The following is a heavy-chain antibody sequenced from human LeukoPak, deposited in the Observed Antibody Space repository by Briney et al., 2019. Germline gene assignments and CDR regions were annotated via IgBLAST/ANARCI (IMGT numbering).Heavy chain of an antibody. V-gene: IGHV3-66*01. D-gene: IGHD3-10*01. Sequence: GGSLRLSCAASGFTFSSYAMRWVRQAPGKGLEWVSVIYSGGSTYYADSVKGRFTISRDNSKNTLYLQMNSLRAEDTAVYYCARALVRGGKFDYWGQGALVTVSS. CDR1: GFTFSSYA. CDR3: ARALVRGGKFDY. J-gene: IGHJ4*02. CDR2: IYSGGST.